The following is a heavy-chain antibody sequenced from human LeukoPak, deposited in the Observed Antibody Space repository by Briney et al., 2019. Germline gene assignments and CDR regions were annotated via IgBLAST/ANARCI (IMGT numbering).Heavy chain of an antibody. CDR1: GGSFSGYY. Sequence: SETLSLTCAVYGGSFSGYYWSWIRQPPGKGLEWIGEINHSGSTNDNPSLKSRVTISVDTSKNQFSLKLSSVTAADTAVYYCARAVGYDYVWGSYRYAPDYWGQGTLVTVSS. CDR3: ARAVGYDYVWGSYRYAPDY. J-gene: IGHJ4*02. D-gene: IGHD3-16*02. V-gene: IGHV4-34*01. CDR2: INHSGST.